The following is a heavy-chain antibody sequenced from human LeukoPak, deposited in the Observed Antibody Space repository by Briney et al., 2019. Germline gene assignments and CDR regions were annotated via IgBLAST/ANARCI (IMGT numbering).Heavy chain of an antibody. CDR2: ISSSGSTI. CDR3: ARDRDGYNCVFDY. D-gene: IGHD5-24*01. CDR1: GFTFSGCA. V-gene: IGHV3-48*03. Sequence: GGSLRLSCAASGFTFSGCAMSWVRQAPGKGLEWISYISSSGSTIYYADSVKGRFTISRDNAKNSLYLQMNSLRAEDTAVYYCARDRDGYNCVFDYWGQGTLVTVSS. J-gene: IGHJ4*02.